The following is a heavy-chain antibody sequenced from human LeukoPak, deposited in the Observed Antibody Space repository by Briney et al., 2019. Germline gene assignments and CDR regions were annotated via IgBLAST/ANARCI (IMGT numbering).Heavy chain of an antibody. Sequence: GGSLRLSCAVSGLTLSNYGMSWVRQAPGKGLEWVAGLGGSGGTTNYADSVKGRFTISRDNRKNTLYLQMNSLRAEDTAVYFCAKRGVVIRVILVGFHKEAYYFDSWGQGALVTVSS. V-gene: IGHV3-23*01. CDR3: AKRGVVIRVILVGFHKEAYYFDS. D-gene: IGHD3-22*01. CDR2: LGGSGGTT. CDR1: GLTLSNYG. J-gene: IGHJ4*02.